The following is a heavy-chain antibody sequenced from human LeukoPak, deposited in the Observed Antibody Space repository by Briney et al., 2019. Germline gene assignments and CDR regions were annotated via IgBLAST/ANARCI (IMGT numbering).Heavy chain of an antibody. CDR1: GGSISSHY. V-gene: IGHV4-59*11. D-gene: IGHD1-26*01. CDR3: ARGRIVGATIFDY. CDR2: IYYSGST. J-gene: IGHJ4*02. Sequence: SETLSLTCTVSGGSISSHYWSWIRQPPGKGLEWIGYIYYSGSTNYNPSLKSRVTISVDTSKNQFSLKLSSVTAADTAVYYCARGRIVGATIFDYWGQGTLVTVSS.